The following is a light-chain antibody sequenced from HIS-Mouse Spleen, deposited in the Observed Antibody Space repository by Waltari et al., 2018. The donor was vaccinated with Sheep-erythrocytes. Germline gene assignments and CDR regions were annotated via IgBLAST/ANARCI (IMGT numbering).Light chain of an antibody. Sequence: QSALTQPRSVSGSPGQSVTISCTGTSSDVGGYNYVSWYQQHPGKAPKLMIYDGSKRPSGVADRFSGSKSGNTASLTISGLQAMDEADYYCQAWDSSTAWVFGGGTKLTVL. CDR1: SSDVGGYNY. CDR3: QAWDSSTAWV. J-gene: IGLJ2*01. V-gene: IGLV2-11*01. CDR2: DGS.